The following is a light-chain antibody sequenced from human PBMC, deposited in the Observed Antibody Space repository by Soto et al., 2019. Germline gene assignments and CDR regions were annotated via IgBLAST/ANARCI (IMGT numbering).Light chain of an antibody. CDR3: ETWDSNTRV. V-gene: IGLV4-60*02. CDR1: SGHSSYI. CDR2: LEGSGSY. Sequence: QSVLTQSSSASASLGSSVKLTCTLSSGHSSYIIAWHQQQPGKAPRYLMKLEGSGSYNKGSGVRDRFSGSSAGADRSLTISNHQFEDEADYYCETWDSNTRVFGGGTKLTVL. J-gene: IGLJ3*02.